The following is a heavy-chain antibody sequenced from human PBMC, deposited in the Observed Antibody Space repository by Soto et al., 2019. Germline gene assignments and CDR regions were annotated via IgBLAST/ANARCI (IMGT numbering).Heavy chain of an antibody. CDR3: ATRAGGGGY. J-gene: IGHJ4*02. Sequence: EVQLVESGGGLIQPGGSLRLSCAVSGFTVSNNYMSWVRQAPGKGLEGVSVIYSGGYTAYGDSVKGRFTISRDNSKNTPKPSKKSMGAAPRALFFLATRAGGGGYWGQGTLVTVSS. CDR1: GFTVSNNY. CDR2: IYSGGYT. V-gene: IGHV3-53*01. D-gene: IGHD3-10*01.